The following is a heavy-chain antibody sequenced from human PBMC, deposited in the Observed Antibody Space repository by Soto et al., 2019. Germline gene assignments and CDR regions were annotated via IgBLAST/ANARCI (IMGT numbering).Heavy chain of an antibody. CDR1: GCSISVYY. J-gene: IGHJ4*02. CDR3: ARGVGSSPPRY. Sequence: SETLSLTCPISGCSISVYYWILIRQSPRQGLEWIGYVYDNGRPYYSPSLKSRVTISADTSKNQISLKLTSATAADTAVYYCARGVGSSPPRYWGRGTLVTVS. CDR2: VYDNGRP. V-gene: IGHV4-59*01. D-gene: IGHD3-9*01.